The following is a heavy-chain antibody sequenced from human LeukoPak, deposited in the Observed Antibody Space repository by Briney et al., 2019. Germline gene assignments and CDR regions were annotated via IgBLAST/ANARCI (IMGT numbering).Heavy chain of an antibody. D-gene: IGHD5-18*01. CDR1: GVSISSYY. Sequence: PSETLSLTCTVSGVSISSYYWSWIRQPPGKGLEWIGYIYYSGSTNYNPSLKSRVTISVDTSKNQFSLKLSSVTAADTAVYYCARHVQDTAMVTPLYYFDYWGQGTLVTVSS. CDR3: ARHVQDTAMVTPLYYFDY. J-gene: IGHJ4*02. V-gene: IGHV4-59*08. CDR2: IYYSGST.